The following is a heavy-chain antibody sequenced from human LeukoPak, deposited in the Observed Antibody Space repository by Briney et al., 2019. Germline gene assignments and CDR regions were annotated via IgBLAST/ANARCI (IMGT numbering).Heavy chain of an antibody. CDR3: ASQRGHNYGYVDY. J-gene: IGHJ4*02. CDR1: GGSISSRSYY. V-gene: IGHV4-39*01. Sequence: KPSETLSLTCTVSGGSISSRSYYWGWIRQPPGKGLEWIGSSYYSGSSYYNPSLKSRVTIFVDTSKNQFSLKLSSVTAADTAVYYCASQRGHNYGYVDYWGQGTLVTVSS. D-gene: IGHD5-18*01. CDR2: SYYSGSS.